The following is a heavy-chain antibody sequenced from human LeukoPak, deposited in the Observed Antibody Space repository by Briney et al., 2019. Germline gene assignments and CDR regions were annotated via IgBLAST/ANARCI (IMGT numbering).Heavy chain of an antibody. Sequence: GGSLRLSCAASGFTFSTAWMSWVRQAPGKGLEWLGRIKNKADGGTTDYAAPVKGRFTISRDDSKNTLYLQINSLKTEDTAVYYCTTDGYSSSFTVYWGQGTLVTVSP. CDR3: TTDGYSSSFTVY. V-gene: IGHV3-15*01. CDR1: GFTFSTAW. CDR2: IKNKADGGTT. D-gene: IGHD6-13*01. J-gene: IGHJ4*02.